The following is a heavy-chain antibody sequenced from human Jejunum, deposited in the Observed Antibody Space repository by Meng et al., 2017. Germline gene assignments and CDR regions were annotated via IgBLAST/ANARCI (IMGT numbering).Heavy chain of an antibody. V-gene: IGHV4-4*02. J-gene: IGHJ4*02. Sequence: QGLLQAAGPGRVRASGTLSLTWAVSGGSVSTTDWWSWLRRPPGKGLEWIGEISRSGRANYNPSLKGRVTRSLDRSMNLFSLKLDSVTAADAAVYYCARDPRTNWASRFFDNWGQGTLVTVSS. D-gene: IGHD1/OR15-1a*01. CDR3: ARDPRTNWASRFFDN. CDR1: GGSVSTTDW. CDR2: ISRSGRA.